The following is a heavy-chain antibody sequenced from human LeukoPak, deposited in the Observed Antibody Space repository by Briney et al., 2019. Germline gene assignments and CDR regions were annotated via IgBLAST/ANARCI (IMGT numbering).Heavy chain of an antibody. V-gene: IGHV3-66*02. CDR1: GFTVSSNY. CDR3: AVSAVGATLNFDY. CDR2: IYSGGST. D-gene: IGHD1-26*01. Sequence: GGSLRLSCAASGFTVSSNYMSWVRQAPGKGLEWVSVIYSGGSTYYADSMKGRFTISRDNSKNTLYLQMNSLRAEDTAVYYCAVSAVGATLNFDYWGQGTLVTVSS. J-gene: IGHJ4*02.